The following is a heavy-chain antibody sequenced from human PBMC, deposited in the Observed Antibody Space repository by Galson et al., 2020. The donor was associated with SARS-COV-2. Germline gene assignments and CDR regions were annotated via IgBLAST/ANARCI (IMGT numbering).Heavy chain of an antibody. D-gene: IGHD2-15*01. CDR3: AREVVVVVAATGVGWFDP. Sequence: SETLSLTCTVSGGSISSSSYYWGWIRQPPGKGLEWIGSIYYSGSTYYNPSLKSRVTISVDTSKNQFSLKLSSVTAADTAVYYCAREVVVVVAATGVGWFDPWGQGTLVTVSS. CDR1: GGSISSSSYY. V-gene: IGHV4-39*07. J-gene: IGHJ5*02. CDR2: IYYSGST.